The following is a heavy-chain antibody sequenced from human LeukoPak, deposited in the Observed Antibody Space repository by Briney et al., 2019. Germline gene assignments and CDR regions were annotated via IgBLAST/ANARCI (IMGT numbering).Heavy chain of an antibody. CDR1: GFTLSIYE. D-gene: IGHD3-22*01. V-gene: IGHV3-48*03. J-gene: IGHJ6*02. CDR2: MGSSGTPM. CDR3: ARDRGLDGMDV. Sequence: GGSLRLSCAASGFTLSIYEMNWVRQAPGKGLEWVSYMGSSGTPMYYADSVKGRFTISRDNAKNSPFLQMNSLRADDTAVYYCARDRGLDGMDVWGQGTTVTVSS.